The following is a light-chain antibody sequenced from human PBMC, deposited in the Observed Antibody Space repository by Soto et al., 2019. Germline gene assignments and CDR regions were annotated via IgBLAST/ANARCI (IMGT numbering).Light chain of an antibody. J-gene: IGKJ1*01. CDR2: GAS. CDR3: QQYNSYFRT. Sequence: EFVLTQSPGTLSLSPGERATLSCRASQRVSNNYLAWYQQKPGQAPRLLIYGASNRATGIPDRFSGSGSGTDFTLTISSLQPDDFATYYCQQYNSYFRTFGQGTKVDI. CDR1: QRVSNNY. V-gene: IGKV3-20*01.